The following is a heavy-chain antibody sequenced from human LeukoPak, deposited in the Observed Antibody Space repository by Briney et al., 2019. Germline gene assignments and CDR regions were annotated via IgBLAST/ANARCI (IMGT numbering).Heavy chain of an antibody. J-gene: IGHJ3*02. CDR1: GFTFSSYG. V-gene: IGHV3-30*03. Sequence: GGSLRLSCAASGFTFSSYGMPWVRQAPGKGLEWVAVISYDGSNKYYADSVKGRFAISRDNSKNTLYLQMNSLRAEDTAVYYCHQLGTFDIWGQGTMVTVSS. D-gene: IGHD5-24*01. CDR2: ISYDGSNK. CDR3: HQLGTFDI.